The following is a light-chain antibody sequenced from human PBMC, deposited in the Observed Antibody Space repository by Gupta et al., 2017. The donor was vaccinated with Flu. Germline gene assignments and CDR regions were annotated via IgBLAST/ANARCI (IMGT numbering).Light chain of an antibody. CDR3: QQRGFS. V-gene: IGKV3-11*01. J-gene: IGKJ2*03. CDR1: QSVSSY. Sequence: EIVLTQSSATLSLSPGERATLSCRASQSVSSYLAWYQQKPGQAPRLLIYDASNRATGIPARFSGSGSGTDFALTISSLEPEDFAVYYCQQRGFSFGQGTKLEIK. CDR2: DAS.